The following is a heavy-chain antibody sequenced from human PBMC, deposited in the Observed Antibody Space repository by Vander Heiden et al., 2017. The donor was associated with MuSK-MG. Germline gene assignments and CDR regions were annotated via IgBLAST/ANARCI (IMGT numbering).Heavy chain of an antibody. CDR1: GFSLSTSGVG. J-gene: IGHJ4*02. CDR2: IYWDDDK. D-gene: IGHD3-9*01. V-gene: IGHV2-5*02. Sequence: QITLKESGPTLVKPTQTLTLTCTFSGFSLSTSGVGVGWIRQPPGKALEWLALIYWDDDKRYSPSLKSRLTITKDTAKNQVVLTMTNMDPVDKATYDCAHRRGYDILTGSLSLDYWGQGTRGNVAS. CDR3: AHRRGYDILTGSLSLDY.